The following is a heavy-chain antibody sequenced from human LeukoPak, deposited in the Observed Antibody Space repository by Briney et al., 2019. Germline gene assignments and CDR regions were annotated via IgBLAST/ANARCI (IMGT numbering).Heavy chain of an antibody. CDR3: ASSHDILTGYLL. V-gene: IGHV4-34*01. J-gene: IGHJ4*02. Sequence: SETLSLTCAVYGGSFSGYYWSWIRQPPGKGLEWIGEINHSGSTNYNPSLKSRVTISVDTSKNQFSLKLSSVTAADTAVYYCASSHDILTGYLLWGRGTLVTVSS. CDR2: INHSGST. CDR1: GGSFSGYY. D-gene: IGHD3-9*01.